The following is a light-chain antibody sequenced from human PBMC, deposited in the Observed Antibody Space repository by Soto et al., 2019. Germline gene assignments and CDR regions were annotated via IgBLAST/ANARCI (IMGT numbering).Light chain of an antibody. V-gene: IGKV3-20*01. Sequence: VCTQSPGTLSLSRGARATLSCRASERIYSAYLGWYQQKPGQAPRLIICGTSSRATGIPDRFSGSVSGTDLTINISRLEPEDGEVYDGQQYGSSPITFGQGTRLEI. CDR3: QQYGSSPIT. CDR2: GTS. J-gene: IGKJ5*01. CDR1: ERIYSAY.